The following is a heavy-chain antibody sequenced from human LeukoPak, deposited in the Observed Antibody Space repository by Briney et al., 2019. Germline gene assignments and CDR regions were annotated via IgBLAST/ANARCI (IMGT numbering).Heavy chain of an antibody. J-gene: IGHJ6*02. Sequence: MPSETLSLTCTVSGGSIGSYYWSWIRQPPGKGLEWIGYIYSSGSANYSPSLKSRVTISVDTSKNQFSLKLYSVTAADTAVYYCARHTTADYYCYGMDVWGQGTTVTVSS. D-gene: IGHD1-26*01. CDR2: IYSSGSA. CDR1: GGSIGSYY. V-gene: IGHV4-59*08. CDR3: ARHTTADYYCYGMDV.